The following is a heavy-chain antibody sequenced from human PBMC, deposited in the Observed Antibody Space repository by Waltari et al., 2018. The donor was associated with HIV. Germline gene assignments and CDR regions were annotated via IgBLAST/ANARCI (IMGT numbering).Heavy chain of an antibody. Sequence: QAQLVQSGAEVKKPGSSVKVSCKASGGLFSNYGISWVRQAAGQGHEWMGRIITIIEIAICAATCQGRFAITADKSTSTAYMELSSVKSEDTAVYYCAREWAFELGYWGVEDGMDVWGQGTTVTVS. J-gene: IGHJ6*02. CDR2: IITIIEIA. D-gene: IGHD2-8*02. CDR3: AREWAFELGYWGVEDGMDV. V-gene: IGHV1-69*04. CDR1: GGLFSNYG.